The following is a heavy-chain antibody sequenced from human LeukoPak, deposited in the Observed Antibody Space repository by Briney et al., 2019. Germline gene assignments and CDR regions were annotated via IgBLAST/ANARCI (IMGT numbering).Heavy chain of an antibody. Sequence: AAVKVSCKASGYTFSSYGIIWVRQAPGQGLQWMGWVSPFNGNTDYAPKLQGRVTMTTDTSTTTAYMELRSLTSDDTAVYYCARRGGSYSHSDFWGQGTLVTVSS. J-gene: IGHJ4*02. V-gene: IGHV1-18*01. CDR3: ARRGGSYSHSDF. CDR2: VSPFNGNT. D-gene: IGHD1-26*01. CDR1: GYTFSSYG.